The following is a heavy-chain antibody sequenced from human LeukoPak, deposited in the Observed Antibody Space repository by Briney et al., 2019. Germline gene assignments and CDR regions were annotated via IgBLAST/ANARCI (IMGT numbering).Heavy chain of an antibody. CDR3: ANGQLASY. CDR2: ISYDGSNK. V-gene: IGHV3-30*18. Sequence: GGSLRLSCAASGFTFSSYGMHWVRQAPGKGLEWAAVISYDGSNKYYADSVKGRSTISRDNSKNTLYLQMNSLRAEDTAVYYCANGQLASYWGQGTLVTVSS. D-gene: IGHD6-6*01. CDR1: GFTFSSYG. J-gene: IGHJ4*02.